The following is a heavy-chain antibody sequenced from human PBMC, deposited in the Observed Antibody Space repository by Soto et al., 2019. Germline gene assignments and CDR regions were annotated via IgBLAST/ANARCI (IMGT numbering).Heavy chain of an antibody. CDR2: IYYSGST. CDR3: ARGYCSGGSCSTGDAFDI. J-gene: IGHJ3*02. V-gene: IGHV4-31*03. Sequence: PSETLSLTCTVSGGSISSGGYYWSWIRQHPGKGLEWIGYIYYSGSTYYNPSLKSRVTISVDTSKNQFSLKLSSVTAADTAVYYCARGYCSGGSCSTGDAFDIWGQGTMVTVSS. CDR1: GGSISSGGYY. D-gene: IGHD2-15*01.